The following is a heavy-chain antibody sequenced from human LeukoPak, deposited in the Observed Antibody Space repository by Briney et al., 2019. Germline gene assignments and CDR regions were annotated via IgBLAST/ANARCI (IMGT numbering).Heavy chain of an antibody. CDR1: GGSISSGGYY. J-gene: IGHJ6*02. D-gene: IGHD6-6*01. CDR3: ARVERYSSSSTDV. Sequence: SETLSLTCTVSGGSISSGGYYWSWIRQHPGTGLEWIGYIYYSGTTYYNPSLKSRVTMSEDTSKNQFSLKLSSVTAADTAVYYCARVERYSSSSTDVWGQGTTVTVSS. V-gene: IGHV4-31*03. CDR2: IYYSGTT.